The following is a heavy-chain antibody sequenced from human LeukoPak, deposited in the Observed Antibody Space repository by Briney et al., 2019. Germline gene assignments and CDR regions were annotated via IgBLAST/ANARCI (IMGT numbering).Heavy chain of an antibody. J-gene: IGHJ4*02. V-gene: IGHV4-4*07. CDR2: IFTSGST. D-gene: IGHD1-26*01. CDR1: GGSISSYY. Sequence: SETLSLTCTVSGGSISSYYWSWIRQPAGKGLEWIGRIFTSGSTNYNPSLKSRVTMSVDTSKNQFSLKLSSVTAADTAVYYCARSTRSGSYVDYWGQGTLVTVSS. CDR3: ARSTRSGSYVDY.